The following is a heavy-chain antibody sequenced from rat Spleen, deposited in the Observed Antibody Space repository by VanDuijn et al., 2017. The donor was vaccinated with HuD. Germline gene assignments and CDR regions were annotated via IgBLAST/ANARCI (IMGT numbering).Heavy chain of an antibody. V-gene: IGHV5S10*01. CDR2: IIYDGSRT. D-gene: IGHD1-12*02. Sequence: EVQLVESGGGLVRPGRSLKLSCAASGFIFSDYNMAWVRQAPKKGLEWVATIIYDGSRTSYRDSVKGRFTIYRDNTKNTLYPIMDSLRSEDTATYYCTMGSHYFDVTYYYEYWGQGVMVTVSS. CDR3: TMGSHYFDVTYYYEY. J-gene: IGHJ2*01. CDR1: GFIFSDYN.